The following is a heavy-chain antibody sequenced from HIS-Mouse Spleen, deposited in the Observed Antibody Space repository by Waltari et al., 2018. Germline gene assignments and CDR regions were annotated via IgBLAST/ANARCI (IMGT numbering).Heavy chain of an antibody. V-gene: IGHV4-34*01. Sequence: QVQLQQWGAGLLKPSETLSLTCAVYGGSFSGSYWSWLRPPPGKGLEWIGEINHSGSTNYNPSLKSRVTISVDTSKNQFSLKLSSVTAADTAVYYCARGRVAAAGTGGWFDPWGQGTLVTVSS. CDR2: INHSGST. CDR3: ARGRVAAAGTGGWFDP. D-gene: IGHD6-13*01. J-gene: IGHJ5*02. CDR1: GGSFSGSY.